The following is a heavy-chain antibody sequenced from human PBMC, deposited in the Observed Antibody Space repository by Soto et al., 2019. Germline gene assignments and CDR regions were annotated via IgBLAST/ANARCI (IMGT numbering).Heavy chain of an antibody. CDR2: IYYSGCT. CDR3: AREGGSSSWIPEDWFDP. CDR1: GDSVTSHY. J-gene: IGHJ5*02. Sequence: SETLSLTCSFSGDSVTSHYLTWIRQSPEKGLEWIGHIYYSGCTNYNPSLKSRVTISVDTSKNQFSLKLSSVTAADTAVYYCAREGGSSSWIPEDWFDPWGQGTLVTVSS. V-gene: IGHV4-59*02. D-gene: IGHD6-13*01.